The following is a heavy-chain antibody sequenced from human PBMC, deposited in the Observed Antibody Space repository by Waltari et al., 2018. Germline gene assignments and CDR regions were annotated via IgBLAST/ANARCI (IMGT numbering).Heavy chain of an antibody. J-gene: IGHJ4*02. V-gene: IGHV1-69*12. Sequence: QVQLVQSGAEVKKPGSSVKVSCKASGGTFSSYAITWVRQAPGQGLEWMGGIIPIFGTANYAQKFQGRVTITADESTSTAYMELSSLRSEDTAVYYCARSLPRYCSSTSCYPFDYWGQGILVTVSS. D-gene: IGHD2-2*01. CDR1: GGTFSSYA. CDR3: ARSLPRYCSSTSCYPFDY. CDR2: IIPIFGTA.